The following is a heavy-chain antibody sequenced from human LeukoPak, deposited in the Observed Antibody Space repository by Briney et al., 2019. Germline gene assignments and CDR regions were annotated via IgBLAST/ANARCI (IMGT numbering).Heavy chain of an antibody. Sequence: PGGSLRLSCAVSGFSVSSNYMTWVRQAPGKGPEWVSVFYAGATTYYADSVKGRFTISKDISKNTLSLQMNNLRAEDTAVYFCARFRDSHYLAPFDFWGQGALVTVSS. D-gene: IGHD4-11*01. CDR1: GFSVSSNY. J-gene: IGHJ4*02. CDR3: ARFRDSHYLAPFDF. CDR2: FYAGATT. V-gene: IGHV3-53*01.